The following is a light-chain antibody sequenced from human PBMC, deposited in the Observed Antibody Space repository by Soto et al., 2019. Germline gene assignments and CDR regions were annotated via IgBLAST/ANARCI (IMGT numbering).Light chain of an antibody. Sequence: QSVLTQPPSLSGAPGQTITMSCTGSGSNVGASYDVHWYQVLPGAGPRLLIYKNNNRPSGVPDRFSGSKSGTSASLAITGLRAEDEADYYCQSYDNILSGPLFGGGTKLTVL. CDR1: GSNVGASYD. V-gene: IGLV1-40*01. J-gene: IGLJ3*02. CDR2: KNN. CDR3: QSYDNILSGPL.